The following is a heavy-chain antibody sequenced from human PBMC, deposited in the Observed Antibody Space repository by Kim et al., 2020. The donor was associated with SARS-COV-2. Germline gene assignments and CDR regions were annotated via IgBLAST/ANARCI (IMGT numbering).Heavy chain of an antibody. CDR1: GFTFSSYW. V-gene: IGHV3-74*01. Sequence: GGSLRLSCAASGFTFSSYWMHWVRQAPGKGLVWVSRINSDGSSTSYADSVKGRFTISRDNAKNTLYLQMNSLRAEDTAVYYCARVLDQFYDSSGYYYVYYYYGMDVWGQGTTVTVSS. CDR2: INSDGSST. D-gene: IGHD3-22*01. J-gene: IGHJ6*02. CDR3: ARVLDQFYDSSGYYYVYYYYGMDV.